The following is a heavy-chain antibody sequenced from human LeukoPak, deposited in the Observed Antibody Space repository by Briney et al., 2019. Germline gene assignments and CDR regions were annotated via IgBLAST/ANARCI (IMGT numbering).Heavy chain of an antibody. CDR1: GGSISSSSYY. Sequence: PSETLSLTCTVSGGSISSSSYYWGWIRQPPGKGLEWIGSIYYSGSTYYNPSLKSRVTISVDTSKNQFSLKLSSVTAADTAVYYCAREPLWVTYDSSGRRYFDLWGRGTLVTVTS. D-gene: IGHD3-22*01. CDR3: AREPLWVTYDSSGRRYFDL. CDR2: IYYSGST. J-gene: IGHJ2*01. V-gene: IGHV4-39*07.